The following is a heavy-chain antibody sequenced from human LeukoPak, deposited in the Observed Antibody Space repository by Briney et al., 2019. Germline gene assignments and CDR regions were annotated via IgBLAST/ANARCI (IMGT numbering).Heavy chain of an antibody. J-gene: IGHJ4*02. D-gene: IGHD1/OR15-1a*01. CDR1: GFTFSSYG. V-gene: IGHV3-33*06. CDR2: IWYDGSNK. CDR3: AKDWLTTIHRGRHGFDY. Sequence: PGRSLRLSCAASGFTFSSYGMHWVRQAPGKGLEWVAVIWYDGSNKYYADSVKGRFTISRDNSKNTLYLQMNSLSAEDTAVYYCAKDWLTTIHRGRHGFDYWGQGTLVTVSS.